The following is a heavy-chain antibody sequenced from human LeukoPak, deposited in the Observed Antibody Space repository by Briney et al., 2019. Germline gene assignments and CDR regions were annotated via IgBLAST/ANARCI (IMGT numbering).Heavy chain of an antibody. J-gene: IGHJ5*02. CDR3: ARAGYYDFWSGLNWFDP. Sequence: SETLPLTCAVYGGSFSGYYWSWIRQPPGKGLEWIGEINHSGSTNYNPSLKSRVTISVDTSKNQFSLKLSSVTAADTAVYYCARAGYYDFWSGLNWFDPWGQGTLVTVSS. CDR2: INHSGST. V-gene: IGHV4-34*01. D-gene: IGHD3-3*01. CDR1: GGSFSGYY.